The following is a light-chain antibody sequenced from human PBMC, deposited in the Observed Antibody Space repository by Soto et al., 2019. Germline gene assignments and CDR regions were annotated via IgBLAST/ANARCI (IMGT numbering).Light chain of an antibody. J-gene: IGKJ1*01. Sequence: DIQMTQSPSSVSASVGDRVTISCRASHDVRSWLAWYQQKPGKAANLLIYGASTLQSAVPSRFSGSGTGTDCTLSVGSLQPEDAAAYYCQQSNRDPSTFGEGTKVEIK. V-gene: IGKV1-12*02. CDR3: QQSNRDPST. CDR2: GAS. CDR1: HDVRSW.